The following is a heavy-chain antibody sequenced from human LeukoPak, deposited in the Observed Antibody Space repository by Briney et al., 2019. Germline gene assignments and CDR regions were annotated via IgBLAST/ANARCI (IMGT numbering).Heavy chain of an antibody. CDR3: ARGGFYDSSGYYNY. V-gene: IGHV4-38-2*02. J-gene: IGHJ4*02. D-gene: IGHD3-22*01. Sequence: SETLSLTCTVSGYSINSRYYWGWIRQPPGKGLEWIGSIYHSESTYYNPSLKSQVTISVDTSKNQFSLNLSSVTAADTAVYYCARGGFYDSSGYYNYWGQGTLVTVSS. CDR1: GYSINSRYY. CDR2: IYHSEST.